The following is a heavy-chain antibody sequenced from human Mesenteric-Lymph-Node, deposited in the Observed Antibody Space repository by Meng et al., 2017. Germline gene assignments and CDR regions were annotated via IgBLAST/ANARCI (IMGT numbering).Heavy chain of an antibody. J-gene: IGHJ5*02. CDR3: AKDLYNSEATIVVPNWFDP. V-gene: IGHV3-23*01. Sequence: GGSLRLSCAASGFTFSSYAMSWVRQAPGKGLEWVSAISGSGGSTYYADSVKGRFTISGDNSKNTLYLQMNSLRAEDTAVYYCAKDLYNSEATIVVPNWFDPWGQGTLVTVSS. CDR1: GFTFSSYA. CDR2: ISGSGGST. D-gene: IGHD5-24*01.